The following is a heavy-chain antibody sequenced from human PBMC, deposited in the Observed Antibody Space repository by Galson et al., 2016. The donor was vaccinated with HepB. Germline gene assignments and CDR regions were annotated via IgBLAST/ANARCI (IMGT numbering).Heavy chain of an antibody. D-gene: IGHD2-21*02. V-gene: IGHV3-30*18. Sequence: SLRLSCAASGFTFSTYGMHWVRQAPGKGLEWVAVISYAGSSKYYADSVKGRFTISRDNSKNTLYLQMNSLTAEDTAVYFCAKGGECGGDGYLPYYYYGIGVRGPGTTVTVSS. CDR1: GFTFSTYG. CDR3: AKGGECGGDGYLPYYYYGIGV. J-gene: IGHJ6*02. CDR2: ISYAGSSK.